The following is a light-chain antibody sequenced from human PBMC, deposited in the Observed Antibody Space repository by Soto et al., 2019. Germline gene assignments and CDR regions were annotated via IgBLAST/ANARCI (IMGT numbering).Light chain of an antibody. Sequence: DLQMTQSPSTLSASVGDRVTITCRASQSISSWLARYQQKPGEAPKLLIYKASSLETGVPSRFSGSGSETEFTLTVSSLQPDDVATYYCQQYSGYSRTFGQGTKVEIK. J-gene: IGKJ1*01. V-gene: IGKV1-5*03. CDR2: KAS. CDR3: QQYSGYSRT. CDR1: QSISSW.